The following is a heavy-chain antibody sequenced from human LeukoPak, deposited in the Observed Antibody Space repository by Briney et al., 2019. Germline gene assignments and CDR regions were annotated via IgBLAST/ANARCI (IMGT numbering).Heavy chain of an antibody. CDR2: IKSKTGGETT. V-gene: IGHV3-15*01. CDR3: TTSSRRATDY. CDR1: GFTFGDAW. D-gene: IGHD1-26*01. J-gene: IGHJ4*02. Sequence: GGSLRLSCAASGFTFGDAWMSWVRQAPGKGLEWVGRIKSKTGGETTDYAAPVKGRSTISRDDSKNTLYLQMNSLKTEDTAVYYCTTSSRRATDYWGQGTLVTVSS.